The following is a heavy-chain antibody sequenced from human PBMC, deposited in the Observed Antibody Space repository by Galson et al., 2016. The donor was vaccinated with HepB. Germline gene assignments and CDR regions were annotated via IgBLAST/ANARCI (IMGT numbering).Heavy chain of an antibody. J-gene: IGHJ5*02. CDR3: ARVDYGSGWREGWFDP. D-gene: IGHD6-19*01. CDR1: GFTFSDFY. Sequence: SLRLSCAASGFTFSDFYMSWIRQAPGKGLGWVSYISSSSSHTNYADSVKGRFTISRDNANNSLYLQMNSLRVEDTAVYYCARVDYGSGWREGWFDPWGQGTLVTVSS. V-gene: IGHV3-11*06. CDR2: ISSSSSHT.